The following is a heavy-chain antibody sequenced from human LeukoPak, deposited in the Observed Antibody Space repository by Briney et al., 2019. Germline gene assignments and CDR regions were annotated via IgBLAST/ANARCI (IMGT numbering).Heavy chain of an antibody. J-gene: IGHJ4*02. Sequence: PSETLSLTCTVSGGSINSYYWSWIRQPPGKGLEWIGYIYYSGSTNYNPSLKSRVTISVDTSKNQFSLKLSSVTAADTAVYYCARDQDHYDSSGYQHYFDYWGQGTLVTVSS. CDR1: GGSINSYY. CDR2: IYYSGST. V-gene: IGHV4-59*01. D-gene: IGHD3-22*01. CDR3: ARDQDHYDSSGYQHYFDY.